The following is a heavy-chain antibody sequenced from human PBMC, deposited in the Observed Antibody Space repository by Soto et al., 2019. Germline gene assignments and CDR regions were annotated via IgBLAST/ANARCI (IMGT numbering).Heavy chain of an antibody. D-gene: IGHD2-2*01. Sequence: ASVKVSCKAFGYSFSNYDINWVRQATGQGLEWMAWMNPNNGNTGYAQSLQGRVTMTTDTSTSTAYMEMSYLGSDDTAVYYCARDDRDHCGSSSCPYFDLWGQGTQVTVSS. CDR2: MNPNNGNT. CDR3: ARDDRDHCGSSSCPYFDL. CDR1: GYSFSNYD. J-gene: IGHJ4*02. V-gene: IGHV1-8*02.